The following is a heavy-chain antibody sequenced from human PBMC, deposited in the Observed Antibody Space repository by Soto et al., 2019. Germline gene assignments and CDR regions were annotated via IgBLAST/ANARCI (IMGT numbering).Heavy chain of an antibody. CDR2: IDPSDSYT. Sequence: PGESLKISCNGSGYSFTTYWISWVRQMPGKGLEWMGRIDPSDSYTNYSPSFQGHVTISADKSISTAYLQWSSLKASDTAMYYCARLPHSSSWYSYYYGMDVWGQGTTVTVS. J-gene: IGHJ6*02. D-gene: IGHD6-13*01. CDR1: GYSFTTYW. CDR3: ARLPHSSSWYSYYYGMDV. V-gene: IGHV5-10-1*01.